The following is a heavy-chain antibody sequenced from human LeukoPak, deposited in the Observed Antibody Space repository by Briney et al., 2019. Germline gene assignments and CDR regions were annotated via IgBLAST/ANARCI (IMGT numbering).Heavy chain of an antibody. V-gene: IGHV3-23*01. Sequence: GGSLRLSCAASGFTFSSYAMSWVRQAPGKGLEWVSAISGSGGSTYYADSVKGRFTISRDNSKNPLYLQMNSLRAEDTAVYYCAKNYDILTGLPDYWGQGTLVTVSS. CDR2: ISGSGGST. J-gene: IGHJ4*02. D-gene: IGHD3-9*01. CDR1: GFTFSSYA. CDR3: AKNYDILTGLPDY.